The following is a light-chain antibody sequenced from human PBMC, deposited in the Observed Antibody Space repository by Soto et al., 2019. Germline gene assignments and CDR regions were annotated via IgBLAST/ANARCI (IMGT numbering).Light chain of an antibody. Sequence: DIQMTQSPSTLSASVGDSVTITCRASGSISNFLAWYQQKPGQAPNLLIYKASSLESGVPSRFSGSGSGTEFTLTISSLQPDDFATYYCQPYNSYSRTFGQGTKVDIK. V-gene: IGKV1-5*03. CDR3: QPYNSYSRT. CDR1: GSISNF. CDR2: KAS. J-gene: IGKJ1*01.